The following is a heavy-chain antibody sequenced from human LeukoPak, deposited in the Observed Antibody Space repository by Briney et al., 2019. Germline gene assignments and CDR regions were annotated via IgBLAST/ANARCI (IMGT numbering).Heavy chain of an antibody. D-gene: IGHD3-22*01. CDR2: ISSSSSSTI. Sequence: GGSLRLSCAASGFTFSSYSMNWVRQAPGKGLEWVSYISSSSSSTIYYADSVKGRFTISRDNAKSSLFLQMNSLRAEDTAVYYCARVLHKRNYDSSVYYGYWGQGTLVTVSS. CDR3: ARVLHKRNYDSSVYYGY. CDR1: GFTFSSYS. J-gene: IGHJ4*02. V-gene: IGHV3-48*01.